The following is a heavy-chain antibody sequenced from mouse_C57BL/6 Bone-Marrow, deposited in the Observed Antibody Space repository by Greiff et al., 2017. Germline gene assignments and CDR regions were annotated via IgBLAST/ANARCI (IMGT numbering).Heavy chain of an antibody. CDR2: ISYSGST. D-gene: IGHD1-1*01. V-gene: IGHV3-8*01. J-gene: IGHJ4*01. CDR3: ARSIYYYGSSYDAMDY. Sequence: EVQLQQSGPGLAKPSQTLSLTCSVTGYSITSAYWNWIRKFPGNKLEYMGYISYSGSTYYNPSLKSRISITRDTSKNQYYLQLNSVTTEDTATYYCARSIYYYGSSYDAMDYWGQGTSVTVSS. CDR1: GYSITSAY.